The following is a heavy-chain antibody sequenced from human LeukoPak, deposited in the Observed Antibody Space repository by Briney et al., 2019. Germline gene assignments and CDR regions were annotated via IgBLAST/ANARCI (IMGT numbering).Heavy chain of an antibody. CDR1: GYTFTGYY. J-gene: IGHJ5*02. V-gene: IGHV1-2*06. D-gene: IGHD3-3*01. CDR3: ARNYYDFWSGRPPFDP. Sequence: ASVKVSCKASGYTFTGYYMHWVRQAPGQGLEWMGRINPNSGGTNYAQKFQGRVTMTRDTSISTAYMELSRLRSDDTAVYYCARNYYDFWSGRPPFDPWGQGTLVTVSS. CDR2: INPNSGGT.